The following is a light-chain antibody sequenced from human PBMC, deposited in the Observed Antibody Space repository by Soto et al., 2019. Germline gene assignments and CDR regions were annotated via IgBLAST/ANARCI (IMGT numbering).Light chain of an antibody. CDR1: QSINSSY. CDR3: QQYGSSPLYT. Sequence: EIVLTQSPGTLSLSRGERATLSCRASQSINSSYLAWYQQKPGQAPRLLIYGASSRATGIPDRFSGSGSGTDFTLTISRLEPEDFAVYYCQQYGSSPLYTFGQGTKLEIK. J-gene: IGKJ2*01. CDR2: GAS. V-gene: IGKV3-20*01.